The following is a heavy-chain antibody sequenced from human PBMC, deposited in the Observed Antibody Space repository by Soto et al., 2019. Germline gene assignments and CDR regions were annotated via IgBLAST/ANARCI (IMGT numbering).Heavy chain of an antibody. CDR3: AKDLVSTTKVSDY. V-gene: IGHV3-23*01. CDR1: GFAFSSYA. CDR2: ISGGGGTT. D-gene: IGHD5-12*01. Sequence: PGGSLRLSCAASGFAFSSYAMTWVRQAPEKGLEWVSTISGGGGTTYYADFVKGRVTISRDNSKNTLYLQMNSLRAEDTAVYYCAKDLVSTTKVSDYWGQGTLVTVSS. J-gene: IGHJ4*02.